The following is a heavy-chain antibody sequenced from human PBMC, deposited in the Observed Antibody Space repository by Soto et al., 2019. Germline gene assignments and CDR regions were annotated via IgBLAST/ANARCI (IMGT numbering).Heavy chain of an antibody. Sequence: GGSLRLSCAASGFTFNNYAMNWVRQAPGKGLEWVANIKQDGSEKYYVDSVKGRFTISRDNAKNSLYLQMNSLRAEDTAVYYCARDTGLPEYTKGDYYYYYYMDVWGKGTTVTVSS. V-gene: IGHV3-7*01. CDR2: IKQDGSEK. D-gene: IGHD1-1*01. J-gene: IGHJ6*03. CDR3: ARDTGLPEYTKGDYYYYYYMDV. CDR1: GFTFNNYA.